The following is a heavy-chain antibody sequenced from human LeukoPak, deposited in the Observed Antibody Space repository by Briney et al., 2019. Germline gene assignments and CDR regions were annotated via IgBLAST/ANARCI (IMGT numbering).Heavy chain of an antibody. V-gene: IGHV3-74*01. CDR1: GFTFSSYW. Sequence: GGSLRLSCAASGFTFSSYWMHWVRQAPGKGLVWVSRIKSDGSTNYADSAKGRFTISRDNAKNTVSLQMNSLRAEDTGVYFCARAPSEIGGYYPEYFRHWGQGTLVTVSS. D-gene: IGHD3-22*01. J-gene: IGHJ1*01. CDR2: IKSDGST. CDR3: ARAPSEIGGYYPEYFRH.